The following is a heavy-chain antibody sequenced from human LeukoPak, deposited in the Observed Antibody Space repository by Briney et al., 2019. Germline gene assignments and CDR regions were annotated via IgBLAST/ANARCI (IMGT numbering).Heavy chain of an antibody. CDR1: GFTVDSNY. J-gene: IGHJ4*02. V-gene: IGHV3-53*01. D-gene: IGHD3-22*01. CDR3: ARGDDSGYYDYFDY. CDR2: IYTGGNT. Sequence: GGSLRLSCAASGFTVDSNYLSWVRQAPGKGLEWVSTIYTGGNTYYAASVKGRYTISRDFSKNTVFLHMNSLRAEDTAMYYCARGDDSGYYDYFDYWGQGALVTVSS.